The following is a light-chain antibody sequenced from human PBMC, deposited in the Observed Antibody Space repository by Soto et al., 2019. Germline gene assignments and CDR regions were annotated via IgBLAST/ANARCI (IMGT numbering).Light chain of an antibody. CDR1: QDIGNS. Sequence: DIQMTQSPSSLSASVGDRDTITCRASQDIGNSLAWYQQRPGKVPKILIYGASALQSGVPSRFSVSGSGTEFTLTISNLKPQDCATYYSQKYNSAPGTFGQGTKVEIK. V-gene: IGKV1-27*01. CDR2: GAS. J-gene: IGKJ1*01. CDR3: QKYNSAPGT.